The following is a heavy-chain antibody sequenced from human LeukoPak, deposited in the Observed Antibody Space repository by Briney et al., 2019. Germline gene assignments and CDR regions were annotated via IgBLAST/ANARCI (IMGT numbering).Heavy chain of an antibody. J-gene: IGHJ4*02. Sequence: GGSLKLSCAASGFTFSSYWMHWVRQAPGKGLVWVSRINSDGSSTSYADSVKGRFTISRDNAKNTLYLQMNSLRAEDTAVYYCARGEWELLYYFDYWGQGTLVTVSP. V-gene: IGHV3-74*01. CDR3: ARGEWELLYYFDY. CDR2: INSDGSST. CDR1: GFTFSSYW. D-gene: IGHD1-26*01.